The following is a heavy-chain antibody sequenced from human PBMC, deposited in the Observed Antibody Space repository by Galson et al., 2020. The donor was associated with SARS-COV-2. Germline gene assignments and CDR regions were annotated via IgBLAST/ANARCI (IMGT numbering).Heavy chain of an antibody. V-gene: IGHV4-31*03. CDR2: IYYSGSI. CDR1: GGSISSGGYY. CDR3: SRMKVATVRDDYDYGMDV. Sequence: SEPLSLTCTVPGGSISSGGYYWSWIRQHPGKGLEWLGHIYYSGSIYYNPSLTSRVTISVDTSKNQLSLKLSSVTAADTAVYYCSRMKVATVRDDYDYGMDVWGQGTTVTVSS. D-gene: IGHD5-12*01. J-gene: IGHJ6*02.